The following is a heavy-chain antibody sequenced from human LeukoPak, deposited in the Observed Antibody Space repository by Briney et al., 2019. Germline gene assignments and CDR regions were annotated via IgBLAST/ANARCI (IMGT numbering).Heavy chain of an antibody. CDR2: ISSSSSYI. V-gene: IGHV3-21*01. CDR3: ARDLSPYYYDSSGYYRHWFDP. D-gene: IGHD3-22*01. Sequence: PGGSLRLSCAASGFIFGSYTMNWVRQAPGKGLEWVSSISSSSSYIYYADSVKGRFTISRDNAKNSLYLQMNSLRAEDTAVYYCARDLSPYYYDSSGYYRHWFDPWGQGTLVTVSS. CDR1: GFIFGSYT. J-gene: IGHJ5*02.